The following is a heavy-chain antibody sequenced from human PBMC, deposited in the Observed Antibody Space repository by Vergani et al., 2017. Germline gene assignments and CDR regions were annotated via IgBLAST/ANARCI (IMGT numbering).Heavy chain of an antibody. Sequence: QLQLQESGPGLVKPSETLSLTCTVSGGSISSSSYYWGWIRHPPGKGLGWIGSIYYSGSTYYNPSLKSRVTISVDTSKNQFSLKLSSVTAADTAVYYCASPITMVRGAHYGMDVWGQGTTVTVSS. V-gene: IGHV4-39*07. J-gene: IGHJ6*02. CDR1: GGSISSSSYY. CDR3: ASPITMVRGAHYGMDV. D-gene: IGHD3-10*01. CDR2: IYYSGST.